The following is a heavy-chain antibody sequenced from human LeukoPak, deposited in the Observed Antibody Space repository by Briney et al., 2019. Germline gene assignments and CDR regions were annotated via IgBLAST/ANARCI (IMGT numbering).Heavy chain of an antibody. V-gene: IGHV3-30-3*01. CDR3: ARDLGMIGSGMDV. J-gene: IGHJ6*02. Sequence: GGSLRLSCAASGFTFSSYAMHWVRQAPGKGLEWVAVISYDGSNKYYADSVKGRFTISRDNSKNTLYLQMNSLRAEDTAVYYCARDLGMIGSGMDVWGQGTTVTVSS. D-gene: IGHD3-22*01. CDR1: GFTFSSYA. CDR2: ISYDGSNK.